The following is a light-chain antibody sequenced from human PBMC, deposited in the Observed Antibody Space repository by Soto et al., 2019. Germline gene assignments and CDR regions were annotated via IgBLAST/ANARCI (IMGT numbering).Light chain of an antibody. V-gene: IGLV1-47*01. CDR3: AAWDDSLSGRV. CDR2: RNS. CDR1: SFNIGSNY. J-gene: IGLJ1*01. Sequence: QSVLTQPPSASGTPGQRVTISCSGSSFNIGSNYVYWYQQLPGTAPKLLIYRNSQRPSGVPDRFSGSKSGTSASLAISGLRSEDEADFYCAAWDDSLSGRVFGTGTKVTVL.